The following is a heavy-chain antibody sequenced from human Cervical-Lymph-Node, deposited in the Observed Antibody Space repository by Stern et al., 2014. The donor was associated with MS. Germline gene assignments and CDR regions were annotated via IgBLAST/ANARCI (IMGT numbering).Heavy chain of an antibody. J-gene: IGHJ5*02. CDR1: GYTFSNYA. Sequence: VQLVESGPEVKKPGASVKVSCKTSGYTFSNYAITWMRQAPGQGLEWMGWMHPYNGDTSYTQKLQGRGTMTTDTSTTTAYMELRSLKSDDTAVYYCARLDYGGYWFDPWGQGTLVTVSS. V-gene: IGHV1-18*01. CDR3: ARLDYGGYWFDP. D-gene: IGHD4-23*01. CDR2: MHPYNGDT.